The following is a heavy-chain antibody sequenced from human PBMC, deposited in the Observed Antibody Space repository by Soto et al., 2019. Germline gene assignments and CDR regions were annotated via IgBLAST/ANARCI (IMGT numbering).Heavy chain of an antibody. D-gene: IGHD2-2*01. Sequence: PGESLKISCKGSGFSFTTYWIGWVRQMPGKGLEWMGIIYPSDSDTRYSPSFQGQVTISADKSIATAYLQWSSLKASDSAVYYCARWGSSALYYAMDVWGQGTTVTVSS. CDR3: ARWGSSALYYAMDV. V-gene: IGHV5-51*01. CDR2: IYPSDSDT. J-gene: IGHJ6*02. CDR1: GFSFTTYW.